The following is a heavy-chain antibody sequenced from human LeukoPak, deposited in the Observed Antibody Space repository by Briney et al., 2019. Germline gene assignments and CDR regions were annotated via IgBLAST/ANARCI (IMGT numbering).Heavy chain of an antibody. CDR3: ARFVAGHY. D-gene: IGHD6-19*01. J-gene: IGHJ4*02. CDR2: ISYDGSNK. V-gene: IGHV3-30*04. CDR1: GFTFSSYA. Sequence: GGSLRLSCAASGFTFSSYAMHWVRQAPGKGLEWVAVISYDGSNKYYADSVKGRFTISRDSSKNTLYLQMNSLRAEDTAVYYCARFVAGHYWGQGTLVTVSS.